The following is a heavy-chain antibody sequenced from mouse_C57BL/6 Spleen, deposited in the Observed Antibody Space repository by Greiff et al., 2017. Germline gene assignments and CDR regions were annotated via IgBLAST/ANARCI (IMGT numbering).Heavy chain of an antibody. D-gene: IGHD4-1*01. CDR1: GFTFSSYA. CDR2: ISDGGSYT. J-gene: IGHJ2*01. V-gene: IGHV5-4*01. CDR3: ARDRLTGYYFDY. Sequence: EVKLVESGGGLVKPGGSLKLSCAASGFTFSSYAMSWVRQTPEKRLEWVATISDGGSYTYYPDNVKGRFTISRDNAKNNLYLQMSHLKSEDTAMYYCARDRLTGYYFDYWGQGTTLTVSS.